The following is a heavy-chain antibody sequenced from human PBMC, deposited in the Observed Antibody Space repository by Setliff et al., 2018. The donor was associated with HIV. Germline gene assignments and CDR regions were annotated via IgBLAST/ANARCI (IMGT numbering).Heavy chain of an antibody. D-gene: IGHD4-17*01. CDR1: GFTFSSYA. CDR3: VKARVDGDYYYYYYMDV. Sequence: GGSLRLSCSASGFTFSSYAMHWVRQAPGKGLEYVSAISSNGGSTYYADSVKGRFTISRDDSKNTLYLQMSSLRAEDTAVYYCVKARVDGDYYYYYYMDVWGKGSTVTVSS. J-gene: IGHJ6*03. V-gene: IGHV3-64D*09. CDR2: ISSNGGST.